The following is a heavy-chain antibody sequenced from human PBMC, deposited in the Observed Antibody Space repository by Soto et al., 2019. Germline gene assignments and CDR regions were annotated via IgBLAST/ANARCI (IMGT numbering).Heavy chain of an antibody. CDR1: GFTFSSYG. J-gene: IGHJ5*02. D-gene: IGHD3-3*01. CDR3: ARDSRYYDFLSGYYDSWFDP. V-gene: IGHV3-33*01. Sequence: GGSLRLSCAASGFTFSSYGMHWVRQAPGKGLEWVAVIWYDGSNKYYADSVKGRFTISRDNSKNTLYLQMNSLRAEDTAVYYCARDSRYYDFLSGYYDSWFDPWGQGTLVTVSS. CDR2: IWYDGSNK.